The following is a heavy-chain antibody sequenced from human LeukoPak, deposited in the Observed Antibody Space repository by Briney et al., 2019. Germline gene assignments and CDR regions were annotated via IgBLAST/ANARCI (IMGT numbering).Heavy chain of an antibody. CDR2: IYHSGST. CDR3: ARRDYDFRSGPANNFDY. D-gene: IGHD3-3*01. Sequence: PSETLSLTCAVSGYSISSGYYWGWIRQPPGKGLEWIGSIYHSGSTYYNPSLKSRVTISVDTSKNQFSLKLSSVTAADTAVYYCARRDYDFRSGPANNFDYWGQGTLVTVSS. CDR1: GYSISSGYY. J-gene: IGHJ4*02. V-gene: IGHV4-38-2*01.